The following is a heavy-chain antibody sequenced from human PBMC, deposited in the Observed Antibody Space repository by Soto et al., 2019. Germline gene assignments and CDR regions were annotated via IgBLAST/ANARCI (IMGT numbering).Heavy chain of an antibody. CDR1: GFTFSSYG. Sequence: GGSLRLSCAASGFTFSSYGMHWVRQAPGKGLEWVAGIWYDGSNKDYADSVKGRFTISRDNSKNTLNLQMNSLRAEDTAVYYCARAGPHCSGGSCYYFDYWGQGTLVTVSS. J-gene: IGHJ4*02. V-gene: IGHV3-33*01. D-gene: IGHD2-15*01. CDR2: IWYDGSNK. CDR3: ARAGPHCSGGSCYYFDY.